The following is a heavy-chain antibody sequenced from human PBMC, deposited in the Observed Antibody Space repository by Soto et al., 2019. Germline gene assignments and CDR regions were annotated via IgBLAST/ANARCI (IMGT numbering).Heavy chain of an antibody. V-gene: IGHV1-69*13. CDR3: AREYNWNDVRYGMDV. Sequence: SVKVSCEASGGTFSNYAISWVRQAPGQGLEWMGGITPIFGTAKYAQKFQGRVTITADESTSTVHMELSSLRSEDTAVYFCAREYNWNDVRYGMDVWGQGTTVTVSS. J-gene: IGHJ6*02. CDR2: ITPIFGTA. D-gene: IGHD1-20*01. CDR1: GGTFSNYA.